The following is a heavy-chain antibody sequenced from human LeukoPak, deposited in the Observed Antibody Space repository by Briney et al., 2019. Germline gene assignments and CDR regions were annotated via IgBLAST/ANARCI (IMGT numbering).Heavy chain of an antibody. CDR2: TYYRSKWYN. V-gene: IGHV6-1*01. CDR1: GDSVSSNSAA. D-gene: IGHD3-10*01. J-gene: IGHJ4*02. CDR3: ARVDSGHYYGSGINYKGGHYFDY. Sequence: SQTLSLTCALSGDSVSSNSAAWNWIRQSPSRGLEWLGRTYYRSKWYNDYAVSVKSRITINPDTSKNQFSLKLSSVTAADTAVYYCARVDSGHYYGSGINYKGGHYFDYWGQGTLVTVSS.